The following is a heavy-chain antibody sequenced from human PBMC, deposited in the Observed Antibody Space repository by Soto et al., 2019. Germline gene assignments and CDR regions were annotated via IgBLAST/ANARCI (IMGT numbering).Heavy chain of an antibody. D-gene: IGHD3-10*01. J-gene: IGHJ4*02. CDR2: ISGSGDAT. V-gene: IGHV3-23*01. Sequence: EVQLLESGGDLVQPGGSLRLSCAASGFSFSTYGMYWVRQAPGKGLDYVSSISGSGDATAYADSVKGRFTVSRDNSNNTLYLQMNSLRAEDTAVYYCAKAMVWGVTAFDYWGQGTLVTVSS. CDR1: GFSFSTYG. CDR3: AKAMVWGVTAFDY.